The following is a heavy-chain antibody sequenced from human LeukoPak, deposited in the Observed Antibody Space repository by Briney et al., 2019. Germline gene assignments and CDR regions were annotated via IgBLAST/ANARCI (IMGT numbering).Heavy chain of an antibody. D-gene: IGHD3-10*01. CDR1: GYTFTGYY. CDR3: AKDYYGSGSYNDY. CDR2: INPNSGGT. Sequence: ASVKVSCKASGYTFTGYYMHWVRQAPGQVLEWMGWINPNSGGTNYAQKFQGRVTMTRDTSISTAYMELSRLRSDDTAVYYCAKDYYGSGSYNDYWGQGTLVTVSS. J-gene: IGHJ4*02. V-gene: IGHV1-2*02.